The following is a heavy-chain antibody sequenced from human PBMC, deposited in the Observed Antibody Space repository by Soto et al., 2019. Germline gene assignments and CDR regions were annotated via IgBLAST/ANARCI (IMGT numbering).Heavy chain of an antibody. J-gene: IGHJ5*02. CDR2: IIPIFGTA. Sequence: SVKVSCKASGGTFSSYAISWVRQAPGQGLEWMGGIIPIFGTANYAQKLQGRVTITADKSTSTAYMELSSLRSEDTAVYYCAREVSGYDILTGPHGWFDPWGQGTLVTVSS. CDR1: GGTFSSYA. V-gene: IGHV1-69*06. D-gene: IGHD3-9*01. CDR3: AREVSGYDILTGPHGWFDP.